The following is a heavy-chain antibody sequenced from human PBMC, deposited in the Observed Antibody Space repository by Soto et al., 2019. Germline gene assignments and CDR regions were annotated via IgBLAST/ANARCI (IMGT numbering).Heavy chain of an antibody. J-gene: IGHJ4*02. CDR1: GYSFSSYA. CDR3: ARPAVADEYYFDY. CDR2: INAGNGNT. V-gene: IGHV1-3*01. D-gene: IGHD6-19*01. Sequence: GASVKVSCKASGYSFSSYAIHWVRQAPGQSLEWMGWINAGNGNTKYSQKFQGRVTITRDTSASTAYMELSSLTSEDTAVYYCARPAVADEYYFDYWGQGTLVTVSS.